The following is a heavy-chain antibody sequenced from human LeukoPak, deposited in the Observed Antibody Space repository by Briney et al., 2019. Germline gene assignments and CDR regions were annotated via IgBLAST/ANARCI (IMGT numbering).Heavy chain of an antibody. CDR1: GFTFSSYG. J-gene: IGHJ4*02. Sequence: GGSLRLSCAASGFTFSSYGMHWVRQAPGKGLEWVAVIWYDGSNKYYADSVKGRFTISRDNSKNTLYLQMNSLRAEDTAVYYCARDSSGWYYFDYWGQGTLVTVSS. D-gene: IGHD6-19*01. CDR3: ARDSSGWYYFDY. V-gene: IGHV3-33*01. CDR2: IWYDGSNK.